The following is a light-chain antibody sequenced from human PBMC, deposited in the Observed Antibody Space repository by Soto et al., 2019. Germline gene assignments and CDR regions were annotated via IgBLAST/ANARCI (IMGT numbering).Light chain of an antibody. CDR1: QSISSW. V-gene: IGKV1-5*01. CDR2: DAS. Sequence: IQMTQSASSLSASVGDRATINCRASQSISSWLAWYQQKPGKAPKLLIYDASTLQSGVPSRYSGSGSGTEFTLIISSLQPEDVATYFCQQGDSFPFTFGGGTKVDI. J-gene: IGKJ4*01. CDR3: QQGDSFPFT.